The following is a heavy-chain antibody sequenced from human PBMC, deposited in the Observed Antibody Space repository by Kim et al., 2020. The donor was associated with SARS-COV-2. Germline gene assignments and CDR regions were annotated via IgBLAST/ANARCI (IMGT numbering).Heavy chain of an antibody. J-gene: IGHJ4*02. CDR3: AKDGSGWQKLSFSGDY. D-gene: IGHD6-19*01. Sequence: SVEGRFTISRDNSKNTLYLQMNSRRAEDTAVYYCAKDGSGWQKLSFSGDYWGQGTLVTVSS. V-gene: IGHV3-23*01.